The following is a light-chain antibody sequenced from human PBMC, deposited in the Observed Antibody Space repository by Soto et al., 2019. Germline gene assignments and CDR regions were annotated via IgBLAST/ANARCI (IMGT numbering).Light chain of an antibody. J-gene: IGKJ1*01. Sequence: EIVLTQSPGTMSLSPGERATLSCRASQSVSNNWLAWYQQKPGQAPRLLIYGASSRATGIADRFSGSGSGTDFTLTISRLEPEDFALYYCQQYGSSPTTFGQGIKV. CDR3: QQYGSSPTT. CDR1: QSVSNNW. CDR2: GAS. V-gene: IGKV3-20*01.